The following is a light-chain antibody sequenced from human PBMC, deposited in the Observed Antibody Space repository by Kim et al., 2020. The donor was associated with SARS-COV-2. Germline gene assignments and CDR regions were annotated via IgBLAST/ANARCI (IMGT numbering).Light chain of an antibody. CDR2: EVS. CDR3: MQTRQLPIT. CDR1: QSLRHSEGKTY. J-gene: IGKJ5*01. Sequence: PASISCNASQSLRHSEGKTYLSWYLQKPGQYPHILICEVSSRFSGVPERFSGSGSGTDFTLKISRVESEDVGAYYCMQTRQLPITFGQGTRLEIK. V-gene: IGKV2D-29*02.